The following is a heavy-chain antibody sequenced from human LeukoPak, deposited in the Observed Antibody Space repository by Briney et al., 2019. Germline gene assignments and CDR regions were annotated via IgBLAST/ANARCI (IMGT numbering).Heavy chain of an antibody. CDR3: ASWDWNPNYYFDY. CDR1: GYTFTGYY. J-gene: IGHJ4*02. Sequence: ASVKVSCKTSGYTFTGYYMHWVRQAPGQGLEWMGRINPNSGGTNYAQKFQGRVTMTRDTSITTAYMELSSLRSDDTAVYYCASWDWNPNYYFDYWGQGTQVTVSS. V-gene: IGHV1-2*06. CDR2: INPNSGGT. D-gene: IGHD1-1*01.